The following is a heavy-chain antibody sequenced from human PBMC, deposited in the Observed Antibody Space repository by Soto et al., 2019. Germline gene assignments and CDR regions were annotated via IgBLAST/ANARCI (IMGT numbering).Heavy chain of an antibody. CDR2: ISAYNGNT. CDR1: GYTFTSYC. Sequence: ASVKVSCKASGYTFTSYCISWVRQAPGQGLEWMGWISAYNGNTNYAQKLQGRVTMTTDTSTSTAYMELRSLRSDDTAVYYCARAGLIYCSSTSCYTNYYYGMDVWGQGTTVTVSS. V-gene: IGHV1-18*04. J-gene: IGHJ6*02. CDR3: ARAGLIYCSSTSCYTNYYYGMDV. D-gene: IGHD2-2*02.